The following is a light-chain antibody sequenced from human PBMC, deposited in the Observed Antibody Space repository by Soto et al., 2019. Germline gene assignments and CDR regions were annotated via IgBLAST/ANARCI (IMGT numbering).Light chain of an antibody. Sequence: EIELTQSPCTLSLSPGERATLSCRASQSVSSSYFAWYQQKPGQAPRLLIYGASSRATGIPDRFSGSGSGTDLTLTISRLEPDDVSAYYCQQYGSSPGTFGQGTKVEIK. V-gene: IGKV3-20*01. CDR3: QQYGSSPGT. CDR2: GAS. J-gene: IGKJ1*01. CDR1: QSVSSSY.